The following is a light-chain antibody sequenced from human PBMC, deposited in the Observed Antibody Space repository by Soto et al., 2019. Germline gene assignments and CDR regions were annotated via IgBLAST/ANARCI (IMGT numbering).Light chain of an antibody. J-gene: IGKJ1*01. CDR2: AAS. V-gene: IGKV1-39*01. Sequence: DIQMTQSPSSLSASVGDRVTITCRASQSISSYLNWYQQKPGEAPKLLIYAASSLQSGVPSRFSGSGSGTDFTLTISSLQPEDFATYYCQQSYSTPPTFGQGTKVDSK. CDR1: QSISSY. CDR3: QQSYSTPPT.